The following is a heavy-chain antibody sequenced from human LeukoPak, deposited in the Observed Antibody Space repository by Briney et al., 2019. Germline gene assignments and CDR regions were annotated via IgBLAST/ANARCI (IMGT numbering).Heavy chain of an antibody. CDR1: GFTFSNFW. Sequence: RPGGSLRLSCAASGFTFSNFWMSWVRQAPGKGLEGFSGINWKGGSTGYADSVKGRFTISRDNAKNSLYLQMNSLRAEDTALYYCARESYDFWSGYYKYYYYYYMDVWGKGTTVTVSS. D-gene: IGHD3-3*01. J-gene: IGHJ6*03. CDR2: INWKGGST. V-gene: IGHV3-20*04. CDR3: ARESYDFWSGYYKYYYYYYMDV.